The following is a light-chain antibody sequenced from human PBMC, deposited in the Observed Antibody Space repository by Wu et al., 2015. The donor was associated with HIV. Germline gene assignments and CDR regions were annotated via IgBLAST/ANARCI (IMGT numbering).Light chain of an antibody. V-gene: IGKV1-5*03. Sequence: DIQMTQSPSTLSASVGDRITITCRASQSISTWLAWYQQKPGKAPKLVIYKASSLQSGVPSRFSGSGSGTEFNFTISSLQPDDFGTYYCQQYDTYSRTFGQGTKVEI. CDR1: QSISTW. CDR2: KAS. CDR3: QQYDTYSRT. J-gene: IGKJ1*01.